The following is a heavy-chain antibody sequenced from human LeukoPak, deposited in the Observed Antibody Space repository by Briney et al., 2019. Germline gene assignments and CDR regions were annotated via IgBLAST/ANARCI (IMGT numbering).Heavy chain of an antibody. V-gene: IGHV3-23*01. J-gene: IGHJ4*02. CDR1: GFTFSTYA. CDR2: FSGSGGST. CDR3: ARSGYTRFDY. Sequence: PGGSLRLSCAASGFTFSTYAMSWVRQAPGKGLEWVSAFSGSGGSTYYADSVKGRFTISRDNSKNTLYLQMNSLRVEDTAVYYCARSGYTRFDYWGQGPRSPSPQ. D-gene: IGHD5-24*01.